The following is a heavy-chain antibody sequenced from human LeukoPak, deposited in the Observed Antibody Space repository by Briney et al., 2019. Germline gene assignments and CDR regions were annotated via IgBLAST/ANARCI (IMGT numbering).Heavy chain of an antibody. CDR3: AKVCSSGCHGEFDY. D-gene: IGHD6-19*01. CDR1: GFTFTTFW. V-gene: IGHV3-7*03. Sequence: GALRLSCDASGFTFTTFWMTWVRQAPGKGLEWVANINQDGTEKNYVDSVKGRFTISRDNSKNTLYLQMNSLRAEDTAVYYCAKVCSSGCHGEFDYWGQGTLVTVSS. CDR2: INQDGTEK. J-gene: IGHJ4*02.